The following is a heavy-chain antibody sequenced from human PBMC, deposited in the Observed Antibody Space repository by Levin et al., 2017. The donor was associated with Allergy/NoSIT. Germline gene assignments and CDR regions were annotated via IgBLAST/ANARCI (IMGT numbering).Heavy chain of an antibody. J-gene: IGHJ4*02. D-gene: IGHD1-26*01. CDR1: GFTFSDAW. V-gene: IGHV3-15*01. CDR2: IKSKTAGGTT. Sequence: PGESLKISCAASGFTFSDAWMSWVRQAPGKGLEWVGRIKSKTAGGTTDYAAPVKGRFTISRDDSKKTLYLQMNSLKTEDTAVYYCTTAELLEDYWGQGTLVTVSS. CDR3: TTAELLEDY.